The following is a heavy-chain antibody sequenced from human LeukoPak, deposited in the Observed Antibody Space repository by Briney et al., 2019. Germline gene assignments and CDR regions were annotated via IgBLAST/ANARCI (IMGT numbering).Heavy chain of an antibody. V-gene: IGHV3-7*01. D-gene: IGHD3-10*01. CDR3: ARGSPSGY. CDR1: GFTFSSYA. Sequence: GRSLRLSCAASGFTFSSYAIHWVRQAPGKGLEWVANIKQDGSEKYYVDSVKGRFTISRDNAKNSLYLQMNSLRAEDTAVYYCARGSPSGYWGQGTLVTVSS. J-gene: IGHJ4*02. CDR2: IKQDGSEK.